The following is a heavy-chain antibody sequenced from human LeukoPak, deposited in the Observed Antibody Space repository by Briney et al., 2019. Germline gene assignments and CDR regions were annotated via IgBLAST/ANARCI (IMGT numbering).Heavy chain of an antibody. CDR2: ISGSGGST. J-gene: IGHJ6*02. V-gene: IGHV3-23*01. CDR1: GFTFSSYG. Sequence: GGSLRLSCAASGFTFSSYGMSWVRQAPGKGLEWVSTISGSGGSTYYADSVKGRFTISRDNSKNTLYLQMNSLRAEDTAVYYCAKWGGTSWDYYYYGMDVWGQGTTVTVSS. CDR3: AKWGGTSWDYYYYGMDV. D-gene: IGHD2-2*01.